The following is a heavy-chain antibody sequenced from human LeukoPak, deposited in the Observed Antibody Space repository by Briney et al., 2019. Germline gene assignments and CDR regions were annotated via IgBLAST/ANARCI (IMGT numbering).Heavy chain of an antibody. D-gene: IGHD2-8*02. CDR1: GFTFNTYG. J-gene: IGHJ6*02. CDR2: IWYDGSHK. Sequence: PGGSLRLSCAASGFTFNTYGMHWVRQAPGRGLEWVAVIWYDGSHKYYADSVRGRFTISRDNSKNTVSLQLNSLRVDDAAVYYCVRRLCTASACAGNFYGLHVWGQGTTVTVSS. CDR3: VRRLCTASACAGNFYGLHV. V-gene: IGHV3-33*01.